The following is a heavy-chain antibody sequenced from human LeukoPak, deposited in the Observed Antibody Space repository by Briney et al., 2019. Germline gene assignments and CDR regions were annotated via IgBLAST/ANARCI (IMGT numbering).Heavy chain of an antibody. V-gene: IGHV4-4*02. CDR1: GGSISSSNW. J-gene: IGHJ3*02. Sequence: TSETLSLTCAVSGGSISSSNWWSGVRQPPGKGLEWIGEIYHSGSTNYNPSLKSRVTISVDKSKNQFSLKLSSVTAADTAVYYCARVRYFDWLLYGAFDIWGQGTMVTVSS. CDR3: ARVRYFDWLLYGAFDI. CDR2: IYHSGST. D-gene: IGHD3-9*01.